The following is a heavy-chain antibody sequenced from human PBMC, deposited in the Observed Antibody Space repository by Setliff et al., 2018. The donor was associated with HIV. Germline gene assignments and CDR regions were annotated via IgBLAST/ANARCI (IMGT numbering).Heavy chain of an antibody. CDR2: IYSTGST. CDR3: AKGAGFYGDYTFDY. CDR1: GASIASHY. Sequence: SETLSLTCTVSGASIASHYWSWIRQSPGRELEWIGYIYSTGSTNYNPSLQSRVSISMDASKNKFSLKVTSVTSADTAVYYCAKGAGFYGDYTFDYWGQGNLVTVSS. D-gene: IGHD4-17*01. J-gene: IGHJ4*02. V-gene: IGHV4-59*11.